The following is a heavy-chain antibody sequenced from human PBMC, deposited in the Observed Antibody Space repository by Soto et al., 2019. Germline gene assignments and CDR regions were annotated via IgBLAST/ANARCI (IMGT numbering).Heavy chain of an antibody. Sequence: QVQLQQSGPGLVKPSQTLSLTCAISGESVSTNSATWDWIRQSPSRGLVWMGRTYYRSKWYHDYADSVKGRITINADTSSNQLSLQLNSVTPDDTAVYYCARLIGDSWLDSWGQGTLVTVSS. CDR1: GESVSTNSAT. V-gene: IGHV6-1*01. D-gene: IGHD2-8*01. CDR2: TYYRSKWYH. CDR3: ARLIGDSWLDS. J-gene: IGHJ5*01.